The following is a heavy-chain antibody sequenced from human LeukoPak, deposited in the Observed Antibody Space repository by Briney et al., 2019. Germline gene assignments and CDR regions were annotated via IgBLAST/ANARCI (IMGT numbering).Heavy chain of an antibody. D-gene: IGHD5-24*01. CDR2: TYYRSKWYN. J-gene: IGHJ5*02. CDR3: ARADGDRDGYNFWFDP. CDR1: GDSVSRNSAA. V-gene: IGHV6-1*01. Sequence: SQTLSLTCAISGDSVSRNSAAWNWIRQSPSRGLEWPGRTYYRSKWYNNYAVSVESRITINPDTSKNQFSLQLNSVTPEDTAVYYCARADGDRDGYNFWFDPWGQGTLVTVSS.